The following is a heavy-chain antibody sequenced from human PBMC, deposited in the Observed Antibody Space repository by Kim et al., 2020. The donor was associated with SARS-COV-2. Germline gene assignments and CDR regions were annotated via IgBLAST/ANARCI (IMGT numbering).Heavy chain of an antibody. J-gene: IGHJ4*02. Sequence: SVKVSCKASGGTFSSYAISWVRQAPGQGLEWMGGIIPIFGTANYAQKFQGRVTITADESTSTAYMELSSLRSEDTAVYYCATGPQGSYYYGSGSYYNCYWGQGTLVTVSS. V-gene: IGHV1-69*13. CDR3: ATGPQGSYYYGSGSYYNCY. CDR2: IIPIFGTA. D-gene: IGHD3-10*01. CDR1: GGTFSSYA.